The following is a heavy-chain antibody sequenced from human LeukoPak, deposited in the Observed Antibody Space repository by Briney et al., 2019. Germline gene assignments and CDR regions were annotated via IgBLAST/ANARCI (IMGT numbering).Heavy chain of an antibody. J-gene: IGHJ3*02. Sequence: GGSLRLSCAASRITFSSHWMTWVRQAPGKGLEWVANIKQDGSVKGYVDSVKGRFTISRDNAKNSLYQQMNSLRVEDTAVYYCARDSADSSSFAFDIWGQGTLVTVSS. CDR3: ARDSADSSSFAFDI. CDR1: RITFSSHW. D-gene: IGHD6-13*01. V-gene: IGHV3-7*01. CDR2: IKQDGSVK.